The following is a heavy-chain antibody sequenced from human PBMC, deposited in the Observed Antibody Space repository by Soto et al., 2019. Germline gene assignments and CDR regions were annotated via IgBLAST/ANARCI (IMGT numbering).Heavy chain of an antibody. V-gene: IGHV3-21*01. CDR2: INGRSNYN. Sequence: GGSLRLSCVASGFALTTYTMNWVRQAPGTGLEWVSSINGRSNYNYYSDSVNGRFTVSRDNAQNSLFLQMSRLGPEDTAVYYCVREDGVVGASSAFDSWGQGTLVTVSS. CDR1: GFALTTYT. D-gene: IGHD1-26*01. CDR3: VREDGVVGASSAFDS. J-gene: IGHJ4*02.